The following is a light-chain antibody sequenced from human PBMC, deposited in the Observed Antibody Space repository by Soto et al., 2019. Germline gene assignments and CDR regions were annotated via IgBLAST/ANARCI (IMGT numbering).Light chain of an antibody. Sequence: QSVLTQPPSASGTPGQRVTISCSGSSSNIGSNFVYWYQQLPGTAPKVLIYRNNQRHSGVPDRFSGSKSGTSASLAISGLRSEDEAIYYCAAWDDSLSVVFGGGTQLTVL. J-gene: IGLJ3*02. V-gene: IGLV1-47*01. CDR2: RNN. CDR1: SSNIGSNF. CDR3: AAWDDSLSVV.